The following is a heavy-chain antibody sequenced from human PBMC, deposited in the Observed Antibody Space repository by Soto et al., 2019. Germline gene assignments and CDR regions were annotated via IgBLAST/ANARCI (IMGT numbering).Heavy chain of an antibody. D-gene: IGHD3-10*01. CDR3: ASRTLISGSPIPFHY. CDR1: GFTFSGYW. CDR2: IKEDGGGK. V-gene: IGHV3-7*01. Sequence: EVQLVESGGGLVQPGGSLRLSCEASGFTFSGYWMSWVRQTPGKGLEWVASIKEDGGGKNYLDSAKGRFTISRDNAKNSLYLQMNSLRVEDTAVYYCASRTLISGSPIPFHYWGQGTLVTVSS. J-gene: IGHJ4*02.